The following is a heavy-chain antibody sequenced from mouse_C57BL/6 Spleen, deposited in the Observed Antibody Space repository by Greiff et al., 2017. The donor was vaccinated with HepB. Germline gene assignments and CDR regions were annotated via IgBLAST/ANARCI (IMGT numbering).Heavy chain of an antibody. D-gene: IGHD1-1*01. Sequence: EVQLQQSGAELVRPGASVKLSCTASGFNIKDYYMHWVKQRPEQGLEWIGRIDPEDGDTEYAPKFQGKATMTADTSSNTAYLQLSSLTSADTAVYYCTSYSGSSAWFAYWGQGTLVTVSA. CDR2: IDPEDGDT. V-gene: IGHV14-1*01. CDR1: GFNIKDYY. CDR3: TSYSGSSAWFAY. J-gene: IGHJ3*01.